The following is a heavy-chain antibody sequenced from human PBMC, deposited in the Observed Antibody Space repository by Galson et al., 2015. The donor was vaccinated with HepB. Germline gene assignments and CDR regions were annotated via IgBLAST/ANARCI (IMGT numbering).Heavy chain of an antibody. J-gene: IGHJ4*02. Sequence: SVKVSCKASGYTFTSYDINWVRQATGQGLEWMGWMNPNSGNTGYAQKFQGRVTMTRNTSISTAYMELSSLRSEDTAVYYCARGPPYYYGSGSYWGQGTLVTVSS. D-gene: IGHD3-10*01. V-gene: IGHV1-8*01. CDR3: ARGPPYYYGSGSY. CDR1: GYTFTSYD. CDR2: MNPNSGNT.